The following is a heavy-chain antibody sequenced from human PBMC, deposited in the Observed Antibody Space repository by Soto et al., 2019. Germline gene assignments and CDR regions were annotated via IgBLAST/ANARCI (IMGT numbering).Heavy chain of an antibody. Sequence: GGSLRLSCAASGFTFSTYAMHWVRQAAGKGLEWVAVMSNDGNNKYYADAVKGRFTISRDNSKNTLSLLMNSLRSEDTAVYYCAKDLYSSGWYVANPFDCWGQGTLVTVSS. V-gene: IGHV3-30-3*01. CDR3: AKDLYSSGWYVANPFDC. CDR1: GFTFSTYA. J-gene: IGHJ4*02. D-gene: IGHD6-19*01. CDR2: MSNDGNNK.